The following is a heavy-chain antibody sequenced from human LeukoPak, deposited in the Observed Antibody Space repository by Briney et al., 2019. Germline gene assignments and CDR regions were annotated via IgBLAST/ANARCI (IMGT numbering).Heavy chain of an antibody. D-gene: IGHD3-22*01. V-gene: IGHV4-59*01. J-gene: IGHJ3*02. CDR3: AREYDSSGYYAFDI. CDR2: IFYSGST. Sequence: PSETLSLTCAVYGGSFSGYYWSWIRQPPGKGLEWIGYIFYSGSTKYNPSLESRVTISVDTSKNQLSLKLSSVTAADTAVYYCAREYDSSGYYAFDIWGQGTMVTVSS. CDR1: GGSFSGYY.